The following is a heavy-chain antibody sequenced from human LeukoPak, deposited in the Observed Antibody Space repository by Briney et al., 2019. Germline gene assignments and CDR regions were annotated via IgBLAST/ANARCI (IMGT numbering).Heavy chain of an antibody. J-gene: IGHJ4*02. CDR3: ARHRYSGYDSGDSNYYLDY. CDR2: IFYRGST. CDR1: GGSISGYY. V-gene: IGHV4-59*08. Sequence: TASETLSLTCTVSGGSISGYYWSWIRQPPVKVLEWIGHIFYRGSTNYNPSLKSRVTISVDTSKNQFSLKLRSVTAADTALYYCARHRYSGYDSGDSNYYLDYWGQGTLVTVSS. D-gene: IGHD5-12*01.